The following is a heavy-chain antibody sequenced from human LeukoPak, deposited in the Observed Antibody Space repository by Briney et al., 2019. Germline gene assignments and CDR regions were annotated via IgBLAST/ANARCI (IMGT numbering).Heavy chain of an antibody. CDR3: ASRRSRDGYNYYYYGMDV. D-gene: IGHD5-24*01. V-gene: IGHV3-53*01. CDR1: GFTVSSNY. Sequence: PGGSLRLSCAASGFTVSSNYMSWVRQAPGKGLEWVSVVYSGGSTYYADSVKGRFTISRDNSKNTLYLQMNSLRAEDTAVYYCASRRSRDGYNYYYYGMDVWGQGTTVTVSS. J-gene: IGHJ6*02. CDR2: VYSGGST.